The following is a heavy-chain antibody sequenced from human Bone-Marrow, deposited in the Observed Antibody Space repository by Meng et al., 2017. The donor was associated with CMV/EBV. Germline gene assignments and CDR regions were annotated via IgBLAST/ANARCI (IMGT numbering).Heavy chain of an antibody. J-gene: IGHJ4*02. D-gene: IGHD3-22*01. CDR1: GFTVSSNY. CDR3: ARSTRYYYDSSGYSKALFDY. Sequence: GESLKISCAASGFTVSSNYMSWVRQAPEKGLEWVSVIYSGGSTYYADSVKGRFTISRDNSKNTLYLQMNSLRAEDTAVYYCARSTRYYYDSSGYSKALFDYWGQGTLVTVSS. V-gene: IGHV3-53*01. CDR2: IYSGGST.